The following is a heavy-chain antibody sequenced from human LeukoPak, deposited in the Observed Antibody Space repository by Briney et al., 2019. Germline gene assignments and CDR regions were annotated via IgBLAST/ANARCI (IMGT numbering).Heavy chain of an antibody. Sequence: ASVKVSCKASGYTFTGYYMHWVRQAPGQGLEWMGIINPSGGSTSYAQKFQGRVTMTRDTSTSTVYMELSSLRSEDTAVYYCARRYSSGGGWFDPWGQGTLVTVSS. V-gene: IGHV1-46*01. CDR3: ARRYSSGGGWFDP. J-gene: IGHJ5*02. CDR1: GYTFTGYY. CDR2: INPSGGST. D-gene: IGHD6-25*01.